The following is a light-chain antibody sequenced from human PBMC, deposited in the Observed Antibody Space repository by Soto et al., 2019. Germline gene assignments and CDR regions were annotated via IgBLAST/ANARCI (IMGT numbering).Light chain of an antibody. J-gene: IGKJ1*01. CDR3: QQYGGSPWT. Sequence: PGERATLSCRASQSVDSRYLAWFQQKPGQAPRLLIYGASSRATGIPDRFSGSGSGTDFTLTISRLEPEDFAVYYCQQYGGSPWTFDQGTKVEIK. V-gene: IGKV3-20*01. CDR1: QSVDSRY. CDR2: GAS.